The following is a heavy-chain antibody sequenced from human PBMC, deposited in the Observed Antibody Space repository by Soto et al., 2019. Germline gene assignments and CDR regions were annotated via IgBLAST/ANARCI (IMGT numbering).Heavy chain of an antibody. D-gene: IGHD3-10*01. CDR1: GFSLTTGRMG. J-gene: IGHJ6*02. CDR3: ARLVSDSSWYYYGLDV. CDR2: IFSNNER. Sequence: QVTLKESGPVLVKATETLTLTCSISGFSLTTGRMGVSWIRQPPGKALAWLAHIFSNNERSYTTSLQNRLSISADNSKRQVVLTMTDVVPVDTATYFCARLVSDSSWYYYGLDVWGQGASVTVS. V-gene: IGHV2-26*03.